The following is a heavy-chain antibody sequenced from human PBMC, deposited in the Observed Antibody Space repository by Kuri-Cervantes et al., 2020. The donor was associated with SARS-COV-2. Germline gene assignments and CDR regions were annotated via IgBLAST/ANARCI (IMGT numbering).Heavy chain of an antibody. CDR2: IWYDGSNK. J-gene: IGHJ3*02. CDR3: ANLQWLLIDDAFDI. V-gene: IGHV3-33*06. CDR1: GFTFSSYG. D-gene: IGHD3-22*01. Sequence: GESLKISCAASGFTFSSYGMHWVRQAPGKGLEWVAVIWYDGSNKYYADSVKGRFTISRDNSKNTLYLQMNSLRAEDTAVYYCANLQWLLIDDAFDIWGQGTMVTVSS.